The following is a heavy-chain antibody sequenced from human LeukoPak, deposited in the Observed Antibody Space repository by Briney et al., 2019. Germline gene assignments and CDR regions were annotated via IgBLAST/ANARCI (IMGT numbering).Heavy chain of an antibody. Sequence: GGSLRLSCAASGFTFSNAWMSWVRQAPGKGLEWVGRIKSKTDGGTTDCAAPVKGRFTISRDDSKNTLYLQMNSLKTEDTAVYYCTTSFYDILTGYYDYWGQGTLVTVSS. J-gene: IGHJ4*02. D-gene: IGHD3-9*01. CDR1: GFTFSNAW. CDR2: IKSKTDGGTT. CDR3: TTSFYDILTGYYDY. V-gene: IGHV3-15*01.